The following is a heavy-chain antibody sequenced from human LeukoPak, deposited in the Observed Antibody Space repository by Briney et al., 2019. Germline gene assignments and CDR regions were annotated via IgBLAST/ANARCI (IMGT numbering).Heavy chain of an antibody. CDR3: ARGLGGYYYRSFDY. J-gene: IGHJ4*02. D-gene: IGHD3-22*01. V-gene: IGHV1-2*06. CDR2: INPNSGGT. Sequence: ASVKVSCKASGYTFTGYYMHWVRQAPGQGLEWMGRINPNSGGTNYAQKFQGRVTMTRDTSISTAYMELSRLKSDDTAVYYCARGLGGYYYRSFDYWGQGTLVTVSS. CDR1: GYTFTGYY.